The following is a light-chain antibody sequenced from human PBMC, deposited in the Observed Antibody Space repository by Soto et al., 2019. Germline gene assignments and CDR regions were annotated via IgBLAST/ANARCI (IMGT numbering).Light chain of an antibody. CDR1: SNDVGAYNY. V-gene: IGLV2-14*01. CDR2: EVT. J-gene: IGLJ3*02. CDR3: ASYTDISTVV. Sequence: QSALTRPASVSGSPGQSITISCIGTSNDVGAYNYVSWYQQHPGKAPKLMISEVTNRPSGVSNRFSGSKSGNTASLTISGLQTDDEADYYCASYTDISTVVFGGGTKVTVL.